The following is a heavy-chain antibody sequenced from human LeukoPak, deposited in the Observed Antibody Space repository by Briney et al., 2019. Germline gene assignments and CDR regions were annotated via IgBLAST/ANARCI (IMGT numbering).Heavy chain of an antibody. CDR2: IRGKANNYAT. J-gene: IGHJ4*02. CDR3: TRVSEYASSVYFDY. V-gene: IGHV3-73*01. Sequence: GGSLRLSCAASRFTFSDSAVHWVRQASGKGLKWVGRIRGKANNYATAFAASVKGRFTISRDDSENTAYLQMNSLKAEDTAVYFCTRVSEYASSVYFDYWGQGTLVTVSS. CDR1: RFTFSDSA. D-gene: IGHD6-13*01.